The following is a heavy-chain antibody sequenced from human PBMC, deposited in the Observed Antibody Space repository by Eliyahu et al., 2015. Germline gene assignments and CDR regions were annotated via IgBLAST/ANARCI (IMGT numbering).Heavy chain of an antibody. D-gene: IGHD3-10*01. CDR3: AHRPDYGSGSSNWFDP. V-gene: IGHV2-5*02. CDR1: GFSLSTSGVG. Sequence: QITLKESGPTLVKPTQTLTLTCTFSGFSLSTSGVGVGWIRQPPGKALEWLALIYWDDDKRYRPPLKSRLTITKDTSKNQVVLTMTNMDPVDTATYYCAHRPDYGSGSSNWFDPWGQGTLVTVSS. J-gene: IGHJ5*02. CDR2: IYWDDDK.